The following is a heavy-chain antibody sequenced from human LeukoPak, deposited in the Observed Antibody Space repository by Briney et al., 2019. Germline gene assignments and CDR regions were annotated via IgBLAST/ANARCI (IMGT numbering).Heavy chain of an antibody. V-gene: IGHV4-38-2*02. J-gene: IGHJ4*02. CDR3: ARLSRLGIGYFDY. CDR1: GYSISSGYY. Sequence: SETLSLTCTVSGYSISSGYYWGWIRQPPGKGLEWIGSIYHSGSTYYNPSLKSRVTISVDTSKNQFSLKLSSVTAADTAVYYCARLSRLGIGYFDYWGQGTLVTVSS. D-gene: IGHD7-27*01. CDR2: IYHSGST.